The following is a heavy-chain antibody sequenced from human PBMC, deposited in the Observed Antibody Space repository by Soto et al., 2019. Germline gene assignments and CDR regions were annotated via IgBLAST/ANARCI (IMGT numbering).Heavy chain of an antibody. V-gene: IGHV3-74*01. CDR3: ARGANYYDSSGYPLYYFGY. CDR1: GFTFSSYW. J-gene: IGHJ4*02. Sequence: GGSLRLSCAASGFTFSSYWMHWVRQAPGKGLVWVSRINSDGSSTSYADSVKGRFTISRDNAKNTLYLQMNSLRAEDTAVYYCARGANYYDSSGYPLYYFGYWGQGTLVTVSS. CDR2: INSDGSST. D-gene: IGHD3-22*01.